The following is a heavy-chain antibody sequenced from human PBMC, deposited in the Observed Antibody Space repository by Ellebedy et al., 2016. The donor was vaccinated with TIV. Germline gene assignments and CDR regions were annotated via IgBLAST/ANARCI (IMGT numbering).Heavy chain of an antibody. CDR3: ARESGVGCSGTTCHTKLDY. CDR1: GGSFSGFY. D-gene: IGHD2-2*01. V-gene: IGHV4-34*01. J-gene: IGHJ4*02. Sequence: SETLSLTXGVNGGSFSGFYWTWIRQPPGKGLEWIGEINHSGSANYNPSLKSRVTISVDTSKTQFSLKLRSVTAADTAMYYCARESGVGCSGTTCHTKLDYWGQGTLVTVSS. CDR2: INHSGSA.